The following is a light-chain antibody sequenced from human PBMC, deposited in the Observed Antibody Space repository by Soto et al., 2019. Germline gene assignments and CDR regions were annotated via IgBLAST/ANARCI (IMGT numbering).Light chain of an antibody. CDR3: QQYDNLPFT. V-gene: IGKV1-33*01. J-gene: IGKJ4*01. CDR2: DAS. CDR1: HDISNY. Sequence: DIQITHSPSSVSASVGDRVTITCQASHDISNYLNWYQQKPGKAPKLLIYDASNLETGVPSRFSGSGSGTDFTFTISSLQPEDIATYYCQQYDNLPFTFGGGTKVDIK.